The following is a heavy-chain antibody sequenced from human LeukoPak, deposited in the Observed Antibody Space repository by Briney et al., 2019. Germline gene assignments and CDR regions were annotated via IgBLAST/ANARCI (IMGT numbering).Heavy chain of an antibody. CDR1: GGSISSSNW. D-gene: IGHD3-10*01. J-gene: IGHJ5*02. Sequence: SETQSLTCAVSGGSISSSNWWSWVRQPPGKGLEWIGEIYHSGSTNYNPSLKSRVTISVDKSKNQFSLKLSSVTAADTAVYYCARNYYGSGSHNWFDPWGQGTLVTVAT. CDR3: ARNYYGSGSHNWFDP. V-gene: IGHV4-4*02. CDR2: IYHSGST.